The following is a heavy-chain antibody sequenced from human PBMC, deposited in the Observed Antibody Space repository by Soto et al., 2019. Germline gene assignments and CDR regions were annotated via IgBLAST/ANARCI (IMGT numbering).Heavy chain of an antibody. Sequence: GGSLRLSCAASGFTFSGSAMHWVRQASGKGLEWVGRIRSKANSYATAYAASVKGRFTISRDDSKNTAYLQMNSLKAEDTAVYYCTRREWLVHSWGQGTQVTVSS. V-gene: IGHV3-73*01. D-gene: IGHD6-19*01. CDR3: TRREWLVHS. CDR2: IRSKANSYAT. J-gene: IGHJ4*02. CDR1: GFTFSGSA.